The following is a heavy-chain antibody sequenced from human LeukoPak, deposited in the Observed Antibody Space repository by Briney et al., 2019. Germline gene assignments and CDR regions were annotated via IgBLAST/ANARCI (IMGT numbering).Heavy chain of an antibody. D-gene: IGHD1-20*01. V-gene: IGHV1-18*01. CDR3: ARAVEKYNWKDNWFDP. J-gene: IGHJ5*02. Sequence: EASVKVSCKASRYTFTDYGSSWVRQAPGQGLEWMGWISAYNGNAKYAQKLQGRVTMTTDTSTSTAYMELRSLTSDDTAVYYCARAVEKYNWKDNWFDPWGQGTLVTVS. CDR1: RYTFTDYG. CDR2: ISAYNGNA.